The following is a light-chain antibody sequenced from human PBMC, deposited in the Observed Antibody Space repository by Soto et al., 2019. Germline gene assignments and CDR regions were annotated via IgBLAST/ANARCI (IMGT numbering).Light chain of an antibody. V-gene: IGLV2-14*01. J-gene: IGLJ2*01. CDR3: SSYTTRSKV. CDR2: DVS. Sequence: QSALTQPACVSGSPGQSITISCTGTSSDVGGYNYVSWYQQHPGKAPKLMIYDVSNRPSGVSNRFSGSKSGNTASLTISGLQAEDEADYYCSSYTTRSKVFGGGTKLTVL. CDR1: SSDVGGYNY.